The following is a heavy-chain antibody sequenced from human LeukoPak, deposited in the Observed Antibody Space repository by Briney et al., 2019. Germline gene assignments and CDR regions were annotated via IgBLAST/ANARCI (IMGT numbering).Heavy chain of an antibody. CDR3: ARHQEGMVRGVLYYLDV. Sequence: SETLSLTCTVSGASISNSDRYWGWIRQPPGKGLEWLGSIYYSGITYHNPSLKSRVTISVDTSNNQFSLKMSSVTAADTAVYFCARHQEGMVRGVLYYLDVWGKGTTVIISS. CDR1: GASISNSDRY. CDR2: IYYSGIT. D-gene: IGHD3-10*01. V-gene: IGHV4-39*01. J-gene: IGHJ6*03.